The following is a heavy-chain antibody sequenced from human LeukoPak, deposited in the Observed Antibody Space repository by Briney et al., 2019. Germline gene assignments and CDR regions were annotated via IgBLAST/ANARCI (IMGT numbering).Heavy chain of an antibody. CDR1: GGSVSGYY. V-gene: IGHV4-34*01. D-gene: IGHD4-11*01. CDR3: ARFMTTGPNFPRMFDP. J-gene: IGHJ5*02. CDR2: INHSGST. Sequence: AETLSLTCAVYGGSVSGYYWSWIRQPPGKGLEWIGEINHSGSTNYNPSLKSRVTISIDTSKNKFSLTLNSVTAADTAVYYCARFMTTGPNFPRMFDPWGQGTLVTVSS.